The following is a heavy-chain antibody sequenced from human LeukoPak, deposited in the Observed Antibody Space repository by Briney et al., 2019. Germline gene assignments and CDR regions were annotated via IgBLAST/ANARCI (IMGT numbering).Heavy chain of an antibody. Sequence: QPGGSLRLSCAASGFTFSSYEMNWVRQAPGKGPEWVSYISSSGSTIYYADSVKGRFTISRDNAKNSLYLQMNSLRAEDTAVYYCARAREWELLFLGAGSRSAGAFDIWGQGTMVTVSS. CDR3: ARAREWELLFLGAGSRSAGAFDI. CDR1: GFTFSSYE. CDR2: ISSSGSTI. V-gene: IGHV3-48*03. D-gene: IGHD1-26*01. J-gene: IGHJ3*02.